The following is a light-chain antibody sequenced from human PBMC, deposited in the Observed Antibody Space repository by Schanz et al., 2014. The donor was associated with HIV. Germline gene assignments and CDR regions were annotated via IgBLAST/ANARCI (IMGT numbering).Light chain of an antibody. J-gene: IGLJ3*02. Sequence: QSVLTQPPSASGTPGQRVTISCSGSSSNIGSNTAHWYQQLPGTAPKLLMYANNMRPSGVPDRFSGSGSGTSASLAISRLQSEDEADYYCAAWDDSLKGWVFGGGTKLTVL. CDR2: ANN. V-gene: IGLV1-44*01. CDR1: SSNIGSNT. CDR3: AAWDDSLKGWV.